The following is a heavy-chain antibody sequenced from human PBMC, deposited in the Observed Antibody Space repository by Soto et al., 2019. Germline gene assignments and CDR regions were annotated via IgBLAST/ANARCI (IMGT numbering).Heavy chain of an antibody. CDR3: TTDRVLLWFGELLYKF. V-gene: IGHV3-15*01. CDR1: GFAFSNAW. CDR2: IKSKTDGGTT. Sequence: GGSLRLSFAASGFAFSNAWMSWVRQAPGKGLEWVGRIKSKTDGGTTDYAAPVKGRFTISRDDSKNTLYLQMNSLKTEDTAVYYCTTDRVLLWFGELLYKFWGQGTLVTVSS. D-gene: IGHD3-10*01. J-gene: IGHJ4*02.